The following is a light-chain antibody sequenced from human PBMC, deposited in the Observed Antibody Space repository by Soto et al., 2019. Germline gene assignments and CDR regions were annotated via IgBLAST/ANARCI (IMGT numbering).Light chain of an antibody. V-gene: IGLV2-14*01. CDR1: SSDVGAYNY. J-gene: IGLJ1*01. CDR2: DVS. Sequence: QSALAQRASVSGSPGQSIAISCTGISSDVGAYNYVSWYQQHPGKAPKLIIFDVSNRPSGVSNRFSGSKSGDTASLTISGLQAEDEADYFCKSYTTGSTYVFGTGTKLTVL. CDR3: KSYTTGSTYV.